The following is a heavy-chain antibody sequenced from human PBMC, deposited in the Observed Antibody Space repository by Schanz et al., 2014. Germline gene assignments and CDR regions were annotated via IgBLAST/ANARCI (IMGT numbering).Heavy chain of an antibody. CDR3: AKDVDFWSGYYLDY. D-gene: IGHD3-3*01. J-gene: IGHJ4*02. Sequence: VQLVESGGGLVQPGGSLRLSCAASGFTFSDSWMHWVRQAPGKGLEWVSNISPTGSSTYYADSVKGRFTISRDNSKNTLYLQMNSLRSEDTAVYYCAKDVDFWSGYYLDYWGQGTLVTVSS. V-gene: IGHV3-NL1*01. CDR2: ISPTGSST. CDR1: GFTFSDSW.